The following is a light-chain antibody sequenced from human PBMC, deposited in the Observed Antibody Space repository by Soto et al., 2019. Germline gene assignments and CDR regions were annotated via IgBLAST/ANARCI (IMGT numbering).Light chain of an antibody. CDR3: QQYNNWLRRT. V-gene: IGKV3-15*01. J-gene: IGKJ1*01. CDR1: QSVSSN. Sequence: EIVMTQSPATLSVSPGERATLSCRASQSVSSNLAWYQQKPGQAPRLLIYGASTRATGIPARFSGSGSGTEFTLTNSSLQSEDFAVYYCQQYNNWLRRTFGQGTKVEIK. CDR2: GAS.